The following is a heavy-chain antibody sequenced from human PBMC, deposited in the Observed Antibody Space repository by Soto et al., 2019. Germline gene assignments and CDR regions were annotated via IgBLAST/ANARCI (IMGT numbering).Heavy chain of an antibody. CDR1: GGTFSSYA. D-gene: IGHD3-10*01. Sequence: WASVKVSCKASGGTFSSYAISWVRQAPGQGLEWMGGIIPIFGTANYAQKFQGRVTITADESTSTAYMELSSLRSEDTAVYYCARSGRAPYGMDVWGQGTTVTVSS. CDR3: ARSGRAPYGMDV. V-gene: IGHV1-69*13. J-gene: IGHJ6*02. CDR2: IIPIFGTA.